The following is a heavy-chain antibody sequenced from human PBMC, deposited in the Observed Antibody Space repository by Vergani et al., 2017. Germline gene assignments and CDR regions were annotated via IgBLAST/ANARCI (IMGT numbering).Heavy chain of an antibody. Sequence: QVQLVQSGAEVKKPGASVKVSCTVSGYTLTELSMHWVRQAPGKGLEWMGGFDPEDGETIYAQKCQGRVTMTEDTSTDPAYMELSSLSSEDTAVYYCARANHDSSGYYWNYWGQGTLVAGSS. V-gene: IGHV1-24*01. CDR3: ARANHDSSGYYWNY. CDR1: GYTLTELS. D-gene: IGHD3-22*01. CDR2: FDPEDGET. J-gene: IGHJ4*02.